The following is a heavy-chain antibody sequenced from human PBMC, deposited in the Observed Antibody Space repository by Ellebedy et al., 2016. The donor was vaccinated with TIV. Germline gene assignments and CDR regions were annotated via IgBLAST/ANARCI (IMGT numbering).Heavy chain of an antibody. CDR1: GYTFKNYG. Sequence: ASVKVSXXASGYTFKNYGITWVRQAPGQGLEWMGWITAYNGNTNSAQKFQGRVTLTTDTSTSTAYMELRSLRSGDTALYYCARGVRYSTTSREYFDYWGQGTLVTVSS. CDR2: ITAYNGNT. CDR3: ARGVRYSTTSREYFDY. D-gene: IGHD6-6*01. J-gene: IGHJ4*02. V-gene: IGHV1-18*01.